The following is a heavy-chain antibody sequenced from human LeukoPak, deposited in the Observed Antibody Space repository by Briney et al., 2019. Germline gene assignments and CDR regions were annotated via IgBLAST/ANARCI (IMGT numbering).Heavy chain of an antibody. D-gene: IGHD2-2*01. CDR1: GGSISTYF. CDR3: ARIVVPAAIVGSGRYSSGSGGAFDI. CDR2: IYHSGST. V-gene: IGHV4-59*08. Sequence: ASETLSLTCTVSGGSISTYFWNYIRQSPGKGLEWIGSIYHSGSTYYNPSLKSRVTISVDTSKNQFSLKLSSVTAADTAVYYCARIVVPAAIVGSGRYSSGSGGAFDIWGQGTMVTVSS. J-gene: IGHJ3*02.